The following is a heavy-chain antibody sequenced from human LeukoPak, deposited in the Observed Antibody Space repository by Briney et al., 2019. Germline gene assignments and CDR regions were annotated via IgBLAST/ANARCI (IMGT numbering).Heavy chain of an antibody. J-gene: IGHJ4*02. D-gene: IGHD1-20*01. CDR2: ISGSGGST. CDR3: AKDRLYNWNFFDY. Sequence: PGASLRLSCAASGFTFSSYAMSWVRQAPGKGLEWVSAISGSGGSTYYADSVKGRFTISRGNSKNTLYLQMNSLRAKDTAVYYCAKDRLYNWNFFDYWGQGTLVTVSS. V-gene: IGHV3-23*01. CDR1: GFTFSSYA.